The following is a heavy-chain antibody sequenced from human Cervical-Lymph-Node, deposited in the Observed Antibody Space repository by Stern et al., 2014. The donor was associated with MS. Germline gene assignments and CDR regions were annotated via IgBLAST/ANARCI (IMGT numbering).Heavy chain of an antibody. D-gene: IGHD6-6*01. CDR3: AREIAGRRFED. J-gene: IGHJ4*02. CDR1: GFPVGASY. CDR2: IHTVGTT. Sequence: EVHLVESGGGLVQPGGSLRLSCEASGFPVGASYMNWVRPAPGKGLEWVSRIHTVGTTHYADSVKGRFTISRANAKNALYLQMDRLTVEDTAVYYCAREIAGRRFEDWGRGTLVAVSP. V-gene: IGHV3-66*01.